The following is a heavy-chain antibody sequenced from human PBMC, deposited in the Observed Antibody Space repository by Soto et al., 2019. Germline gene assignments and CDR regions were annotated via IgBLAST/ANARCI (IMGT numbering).Heavy chain of an antibody. CDR3: ARVSVDVPE. Sequence: QLVQSGAEVKKPGASVRVSCKTSGPTFIAYYIHWVRQAPGQGLEWMGWIDPKSGGTTYEQKFLGRVTITRDTSINTAYMDLNRLTSDDTAVYYCARVSVDVPEWGQGTRITVSS. CDR1: GPTFIAYY. D-gene: IGHD3-9*01. J-gene: IGHJ4*02. CDR2: IDPKSGGT. V-gene: IGHV1-2*02.